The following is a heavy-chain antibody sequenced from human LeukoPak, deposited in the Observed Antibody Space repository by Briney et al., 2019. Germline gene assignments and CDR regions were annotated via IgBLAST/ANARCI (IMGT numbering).Heavy chain of an antibody. CDR2: IIPIFGTA. D-gene: IGHD2-2*01. CDR3: ARGARDIVVVPAAPPGYYYMDV. Sequence: SVKVSCKASGGTFSSYAISWVRQAPGQGLEWMGGIIPIFGTANYAQKFQGRVTITADKSTSTAYMELSSLRSEDTAVYYCARGARDIVVVPAAPPGYYYMDVWGKGTTVTVSS. V-gene: IGHV1-69*06. CDR1: GGTFSSYA. J-gene: IGHJ6*03.